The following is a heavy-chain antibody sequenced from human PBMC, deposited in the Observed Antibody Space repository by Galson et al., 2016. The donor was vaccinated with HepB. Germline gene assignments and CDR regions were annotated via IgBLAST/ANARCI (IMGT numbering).Heavy chain of an antibody. V-gene: IGHV4-39*07. D-gene: IGHD3-10*01. J-gene: IGHJ5*02. CDR2: IYFGGST. CDR3: ARAPEFYYGSGSSWFDP. Sequence: SETLSLTCTVSGVSISGDYYWAWIRQPPGKGLEWIGTIYFGGSTYYNPSFKSRVTMSGDTSKSQFSLSLTSVTAANTALYFCARAPEFYYGSGSSWFDPWGQGTLVTVSS. CDR1: GVSISGDYY.